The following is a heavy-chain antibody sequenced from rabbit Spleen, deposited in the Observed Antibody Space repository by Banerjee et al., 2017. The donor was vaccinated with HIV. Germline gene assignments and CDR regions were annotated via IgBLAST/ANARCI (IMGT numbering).Heavy chain of an antibody. CDR2: IDLVFGST. V-gene: IGHV1S45*01. CDR3: VRDQAGDADYGPYYLNL. D-gene: IGHD2-1*01. CDR1: GFSFSSSYY. Sequence: QEQLVESGGGLVQPEGSLTLTCTASGFSFSSSYYMCWVRQAPGKGLEWIGYIDLVFGSTYYASWVNGRFTISSHNAQNTLYLQLSSLTAADTATYFCVRDQAGDADYGPYYLNLWGQGTLVTVS. J-gene: IGHJ4*01.